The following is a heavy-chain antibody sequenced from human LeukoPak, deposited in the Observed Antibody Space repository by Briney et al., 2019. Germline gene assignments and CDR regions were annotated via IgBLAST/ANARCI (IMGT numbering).Heavy chain of an antibody. J-gene: IGHJ4*02. CDR2: IYYSGNT. V-gene: IGHV4-34*01. Sequence: SGTLSLTCAVYGGSFSGYYWSWIRQPPGKGLEWIGTIYYSGNTYYNPSLKSRVTISIDTSDNQFFLKLRSVTAADTAVYYCARHEVRGARSFDYWGQGTLVTVSS. D-gene: IGHD3-10*01. CDR1: GGSFSGYY. CDR3: ARHEVRGARSFDY.